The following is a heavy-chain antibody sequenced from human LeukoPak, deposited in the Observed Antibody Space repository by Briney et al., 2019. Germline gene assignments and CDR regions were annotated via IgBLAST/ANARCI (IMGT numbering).Heavy chain of an antibody. V-gene: IGHV4-59*11. D-gene: IGHD6-19*01. Sequence: SETLSLTCTVSGGSISSHYWSWIRQPPGKGLEWIGFIYYNWSTNYNPSLKSRVTISLDTSKNQFSLKLSSVTAADTALYYCASQGAGRYFDYWGQGTLVTVSS. CDR2: IYYNWST. CDR3: ASQGAGRYFDY. J-gene: IGHJ4*02. CDR1: GGSISSHY.